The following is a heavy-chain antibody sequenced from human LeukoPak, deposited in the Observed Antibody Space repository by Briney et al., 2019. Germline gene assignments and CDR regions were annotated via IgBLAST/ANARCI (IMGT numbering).Heavy chain of an antibody. V-gene: IGHV3-23*01. CDR3: AKVRLRFLTTPTDAFDI. CDR2: ISGSGGDT. D-gene: IGHD3-3*01. J-gene: IGHJ3*02. Sequence: GGSLRLSCAASGFTFRSYAMSWVRQGPGKGLEWVSAISGSGGDTFYADSVKGRFTISRDNSKNTLYLQMSSLRAEDTAVYYCAKVRLRFLTTPTDAFDIWGQGTMVTVSS. CDR1: GFTFRSYA.